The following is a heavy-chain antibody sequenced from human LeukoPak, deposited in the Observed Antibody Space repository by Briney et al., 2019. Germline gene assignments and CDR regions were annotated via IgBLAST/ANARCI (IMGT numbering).Heavy chain of an antibody. Sequence: GGSLRLSCAASGFTFSSYEMNWVRQAPGKGLEWVSYISSSGSTIYYADSVKGRFTISRDNAKNSLYLQMNSLRAEDTAVYYCARDRDCSGGSCYVPLDYWGQGTLVTVSS. V-gene: IGHV3-48*03. CDR3: ARDRDCSGGSCYVPLDY. CDR2: ISSSGSTI. CDR1: GFTFSSYE. J-gene: IGHJ4*02. D-gene: IGHD2-15*01.